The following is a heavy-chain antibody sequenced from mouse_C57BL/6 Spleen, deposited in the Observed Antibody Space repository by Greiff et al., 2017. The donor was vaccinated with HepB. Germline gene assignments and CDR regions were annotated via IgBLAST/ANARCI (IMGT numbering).Heavy chain of an antibody. Sequence: QVQLQQPGAELVKPGASVKLSCKASGYTFTSYWMHWVKQRPGQGLEWIGMIHPNSGSTNYNEKFKSKATLTVDKSSSTAYMQLSSLTSEDSAVYDCARGGYDVGAWFAYWGQGTLVTVSA. J-gene: IGHJ3*01. CDR1: GYTFTSYW. CDR2: IHPNSGST. CDR3: ARGGYDVGAWFAY. D-gene: IGHD2-2*01. V-gene: IGHV1-64*01.